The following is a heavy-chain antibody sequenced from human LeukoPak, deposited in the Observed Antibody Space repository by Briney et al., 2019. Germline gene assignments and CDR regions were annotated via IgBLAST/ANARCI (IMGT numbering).Heavy chain of an antibody. Sequence: GGSLRLSCAASGFTFSSYSMNWVRQAPGKGLEWVSSISSSSSYIYYADSVKGRFTISRDNAKNSLYLQMNSLRAEDTAVYYCAGDGDCGGDCYSGVSIDYWGQGTLVTVSS. CDR2: ISSSSSYI. J-gene: IGHJ4*02. CDR1: GFTFSSYS. D-gene: IGHD2-21*01. V-gene: IGHV3-21*01. CDR3: AGDGDCGGDCYSGVSIDY.